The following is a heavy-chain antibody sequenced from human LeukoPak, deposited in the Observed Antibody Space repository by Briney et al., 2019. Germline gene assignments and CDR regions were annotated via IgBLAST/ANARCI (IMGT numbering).Heavy chain of an antibody. V-gene: IGHV4-4*07. D-gene: IGHD5-18*01. J-gene: IGHJ2*01. CDR3: ARGESWIQNFDL. CDR1: GGSISSYY. Sequence: SETLSLTCTVSGGSISSYYWSWIRQPAGKGLEWIGRISTSGSTNYNPSLKSRVTMSVDTSKNQFSLKLSSVTAADTAVYYCARGESWIQNFDLWGRGTLVTVSS. CDR2: ISTSGST.